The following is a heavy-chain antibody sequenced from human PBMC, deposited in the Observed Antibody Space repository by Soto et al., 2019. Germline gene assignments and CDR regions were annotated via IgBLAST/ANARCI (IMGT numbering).Heavy chain of an antibody. Sequence: GASVKVSCKASGGTFSSYAISWVRQAPGQGLEWMGGIIPIFGTANYAQKFQGRVTITADESTSTAYMELSSLRSEDTAVYYCARADKEYSYTKHGMDVWGQGPTVTVSS. CDR3: ARADKEYSYTKHGMDV. J-gene: IGHJ6*02. CDR2: IIPIFGTA. D-gene: IGHD5-18*01. V-gene: IGHV1-69*13. CDR1: GGTFSSYA.